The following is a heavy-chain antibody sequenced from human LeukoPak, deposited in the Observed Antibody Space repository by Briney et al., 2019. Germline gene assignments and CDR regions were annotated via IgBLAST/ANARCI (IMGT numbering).Heavy chain of an antibody. CDR3: ARIVVSGTGYNWFDP. J-gene: IGHJ5*02. Sequence: SETLSLTCTVSGASMRGYHWSWIRQPAGKGLEWLGRINFTGSAKYNPSLKSRITMSVDTSKSQFSLKLSSVTAADTAVYYCARIVVSGTGYNWFDPGAREPWSPSPQ. CDR2: INFTGSA. V-gene: IGHV4-4*07. D-gene: IGHD6-19*01. CDR1: GASMRGYH.